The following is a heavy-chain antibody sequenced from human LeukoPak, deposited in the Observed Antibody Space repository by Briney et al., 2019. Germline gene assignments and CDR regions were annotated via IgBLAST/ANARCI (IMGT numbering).Heavy chain of an antibody. CDR3: ARGVGYGGTYFDY. V-gene: IGHV4-59*01. D-gene: IGHD3-10*01. CDR1: GGSISSYY. CDR2: IYYSGST. Sequence: SETLSLTCTVSGGSISSYYWSWIRQPPGKGLEWIGYIYYSGSTNYNPSLKSRVTISVDTSKNQFSLKLSSVTAADTAVCYCARGVGYGGTYFDYWGQGTLVTVSS. J-gene: IGHJ4*02.